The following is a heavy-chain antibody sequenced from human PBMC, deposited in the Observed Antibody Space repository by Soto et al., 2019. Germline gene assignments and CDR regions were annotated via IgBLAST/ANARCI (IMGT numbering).Heavy chain of an antibody. Sequence: QVQLVQSGGGVVQPGRSLRLSCAVSGFTFSSYGMHWVRQAPGQGLEWVAVISYDGDNKYYADSVKGRFTISRDNSRNTLTLHMNSLRVEDTDVYDCAKGPLTPAMNTILGVVIWGVDYWGQGTLVTVSS. V-gene: IGHV3-30*18. CDR1: GFTFSSYG. CDR3: AKGPLTPAMNTILGVVIWGVDY. CDR2: ISYDGDNK. J-gene: IGHJ4*02. D-gene: IGHD3-3*01.